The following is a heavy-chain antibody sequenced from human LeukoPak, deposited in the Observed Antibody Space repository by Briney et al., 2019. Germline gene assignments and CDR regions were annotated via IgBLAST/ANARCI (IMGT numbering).Heavy chain of an antibody. V-gene: IGHV1-18*01. D-gene: IGHD3-22*01. CDR3: ARVTYDSTAFDI. CDR1: GGTFSSYA. Sequence: ASVKVSCKASGGTFSSYAISWVRQAPGQGLEWMGWISAYNGNTNYAQKLQGRVTMTTDTSTSTAYMELRSLRSDDTAVYYCARVTYDSTAFDIWGQGTMVTVSS. CDR2: ISAYNGNT. J-gene: IGHJ3*02.